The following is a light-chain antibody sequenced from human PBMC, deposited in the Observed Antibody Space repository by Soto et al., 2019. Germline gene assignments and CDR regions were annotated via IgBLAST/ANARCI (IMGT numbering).Light chain of an antibody. J-gene: IGLJ1*01. CDR3: SSYTNNNTRACV. CDR1: SSDVGGYNY. CDR2: EVS. V-gene: IGLV2-14*01. Sequence: QSALTQPASVSGSPGQSITISCTGTSSDVGGYNYVSWYQQHPGKAPKLMIYEVSNRPSGVSNRFSGSKSGNTASLTISGLQAEDEADYYCSSYTNNNTRACVFGTGTKPTVL.